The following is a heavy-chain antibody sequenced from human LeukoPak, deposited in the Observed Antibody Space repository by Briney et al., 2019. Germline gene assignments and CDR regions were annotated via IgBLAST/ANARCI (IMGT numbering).Heavy chain of an antibody. Sequence: SETLSLTCAVYGGSFSGYYWSWVRQPPGKGLEWIREINHTGGTNYNLSLKSRVTISVDTSKNQFSLKLSSVTAADTAVYYCARVRYFDWLPLDYWGQGTLVTVSS. D-gene: IGHD3-9*01. CDR1: GGSFSGYY. J-gene: IGHJ4*02. CDR2: INHTGGT. CDR3: ARVRYFDWLPLDY. V-gene: IGHV4-34*01.